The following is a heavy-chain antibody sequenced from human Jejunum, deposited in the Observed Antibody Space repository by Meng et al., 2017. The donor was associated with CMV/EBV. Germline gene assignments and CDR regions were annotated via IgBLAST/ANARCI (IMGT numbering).Heavy chain of an antibody. V-gene: IGHV4-34*01. J-gene: IGHJ4*02. D-gene: IGHD2-15*01. CDR2: INHRGST. CDR1: GGSFSSYY. Sequence: LTCAVYGGSFSSYYWSWIRQPPRKGLEWIGEINHRGSTNYNPSLKSRATVSIGTSKNQFSLKLNSVTAADTAVYYCARRIDIIYYFDYWGQGTLVTVSS. CDR3: ARRIDIIYYFDY.